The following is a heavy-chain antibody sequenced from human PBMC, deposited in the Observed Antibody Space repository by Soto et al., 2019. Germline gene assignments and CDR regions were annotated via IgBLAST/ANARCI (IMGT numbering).Heavy chain of an antibody. Sequence: SETLSLTCTVSGGSISSGGYYWSWIRQHPGKGLEWIGYIYYSGSTYYNPSLKSRVTISVDTSKNQFSLKLSSVTAADTAVYYCARAFWSGLAKYFQHWGQGTLVTSPQ. CDR3: ARAFWSGLAKYFQH. CDR1: GGSISSGGYY. J-gene: IGHJ1*01. CDR2: IYYSGST. D-gene: IGHD3-3*01. V-gene: IGHV4-31*03.